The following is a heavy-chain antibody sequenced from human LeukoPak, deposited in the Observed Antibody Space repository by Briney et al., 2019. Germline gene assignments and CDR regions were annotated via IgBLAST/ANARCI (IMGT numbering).Heavy chain of an antibody. CDR2: MNPNSGNT. V-gene: IGHV1-8*01. CDR1: GYTFTSYD. CDR3: ARGGEYSGYDPFDY. D-gene: IGHD5-12*01. Sequence: ASVKVSCKDSGYTFTSYDINWVRQATGQGLEWMGWMNPNSGNTGYAQKFQGRVTMTRNTSISTAYMELSSLRSEDTAVYYCARGGEYSGYDPFDYWGQGTLVTVSS. J-gene: IGHJ4*02.